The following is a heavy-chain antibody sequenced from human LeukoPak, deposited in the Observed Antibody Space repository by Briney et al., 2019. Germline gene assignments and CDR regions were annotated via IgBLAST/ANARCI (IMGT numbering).Heavy chain of an antibody. J-gene: IGHJ4*02. CDR2: IYYHENT. D-gene: IGHD2-21*02. Sequence: SETLSLTCTVSGGSISSSSDYWGWIRQAPGKGLEWIGSIYYHENTYYNPSLKSRVTISVDTSKNQFSLKLSSVTAADTAVYYCARAYCGGDCYSGNFDYWGQGTLVTVSS. CDR1: GGSISSSSDY. V-gene: IGHV4-39*07. CDR3: ARAYCGGDCYSGNFDY.